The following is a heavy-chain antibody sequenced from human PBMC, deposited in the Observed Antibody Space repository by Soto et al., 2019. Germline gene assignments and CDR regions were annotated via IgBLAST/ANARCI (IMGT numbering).Heavy chain of an antibody. CDR1: GGSISSGGYY. CDR3: AREGIRWLQSPPHYYGMDV. V-gene: IGHV4-31*03. CDR2: IYYSGST. Sequence: LSLTCTVSGGSISSGGYYWSWIRQHPGKGLEWIGYIYYSGSTYYNPSLKSRVTISVDTSKNQFSLKLSSVTAADTAVYYCAREGIRWLQSPPHYYGMDVWGQGTTVTVSS. D-gene: IGHD5-12*01. J-gene: IGHJ6*02.